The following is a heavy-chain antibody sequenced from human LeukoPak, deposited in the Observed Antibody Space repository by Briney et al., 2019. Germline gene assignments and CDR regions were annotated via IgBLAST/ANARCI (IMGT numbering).Heavy chain of an antibody. CDR1: GYTFTSYG. V-gene: IGHV7-4-1*02. D-gene: IGHD1-26*01. CDR3: ARGRGSSARLGYYFYYIDV. CDR2: INTNTGNP. J-gene: IGHJ6*03. Sequence: ASVKVSCKASGYTFTSYGIHWVRQAPGQGLEWMGWINTNTGNPTYAQGFTGRSVFSLETSVSTSYLQISSLKAEDTAVYYCARGRGSSARLGYYFYYIDVRGKGTTVTVSS.